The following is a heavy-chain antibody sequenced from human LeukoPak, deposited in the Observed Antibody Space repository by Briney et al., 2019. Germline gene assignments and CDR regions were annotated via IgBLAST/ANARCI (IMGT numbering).Heavy chain of an antibody. CDR1: GFTFSDYY. V-gene: IGHV3-20*04. CDR3: VKDRAAVLEY. J-gene: IGHJ4*02. CDR2: INWNGGST. D-gene: IGHD2-15*01. Sequence: GGSLRLSCAASGFTFSDYYMSWIRQAPGKGLEWVSGINWNGGSTGYADSVKGRFTIARDNSKNTLYLQMSSLRGQDTAIYYCVKDRAAVLEYWGQGTLVTVSS.